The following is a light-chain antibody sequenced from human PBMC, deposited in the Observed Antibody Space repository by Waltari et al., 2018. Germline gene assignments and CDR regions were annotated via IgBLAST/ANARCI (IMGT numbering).Light chain of an antibody. CDR2: AVT. J-gene: IGLJ3*02. CDR1: SSDVGVHNY. Sequence: QSALTQPASVSGSPGQSITISCTGTSSDVGVHNYVSWYQQYSGKAPKLLIYAVTKRPSGVSRRFSGSRSGTTASLTISGLQPEDEADYYCCSHTFDSTWVFGGGTKLTVL. CDR3: CSHTFDSTWV. V-gene: IGLV2-14*03.